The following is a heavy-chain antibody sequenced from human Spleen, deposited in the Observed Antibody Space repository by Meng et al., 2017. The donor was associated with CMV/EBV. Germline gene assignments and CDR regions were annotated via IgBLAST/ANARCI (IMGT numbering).Heavy chain of an antibody. CDR2: VYYSGST. CDR3: ARGNLRYCSGGSGGNWFDP. Sequence: GSLRLSCTVSGGSISSYYWSWIRQSPGKGLEWIGYVYYSGSTDYNPSLKSRVTISVDTSKKQFSVKLSSVTAADTGVYYCARGNLRYCSGGSGGNWFDPWGQGTLVTVSS. D-gene: IGHD2-15*01. CDR1: GGSISSYY. V-gene: IGHV4-59*12. J-gene: IGHJ5*02.